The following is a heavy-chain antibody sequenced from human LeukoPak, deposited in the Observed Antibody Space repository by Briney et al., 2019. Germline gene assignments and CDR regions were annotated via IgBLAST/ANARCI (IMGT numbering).Heavy chain of an antibody. CDR1: GYTFSNYW. J-gene: IGHJ4*02. V-gene: IGHV5-51*01. D-gene: IGHD6-13*01. CDR3: ARTAAGDY. Sequence: GESLKISCQASGYTFSNYWIGWVRQMPGKGLEWMGNIHPSDSETKYSPSFQGQVTISVDKSIRTLYQQWNSLQASDTAIYYCARTAAGDYWGQGTQVTVSS. CDR2: IHPSDSET.